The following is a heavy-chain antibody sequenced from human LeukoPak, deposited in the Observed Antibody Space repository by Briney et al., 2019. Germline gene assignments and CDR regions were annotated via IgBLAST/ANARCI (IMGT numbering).Heavy chain of an antibody. D-gene: IGHD3-22*01. J-gene: IGHJ4*02. CDR2: INPNSGGT. Sequence: ASVKLSCKASGYTVTGYDMHWVRQAPGQGLEWMGWINPNSGGTNSQNFQGRVTMTRDTSISTAYMEVSRLRSDDTAVYYCAREDSSGYDYWGQGTLVTVSS. CDR1: GYTVTGYD. CDR3: AREDSSGYDY. V-gene: IGHV1-2*02.